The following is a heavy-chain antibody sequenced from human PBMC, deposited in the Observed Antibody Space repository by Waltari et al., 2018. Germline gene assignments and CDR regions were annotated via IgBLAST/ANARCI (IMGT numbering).Heavy chain of an antibody. D-gene: IGHD3-10*01. J-gene: IGHJ4*02. CDR3: ASPPRYYGSGSYSYYFDY. CDR1: GGTFSSYA. CDR2: ISPIFGTT. V-gene: IGHV1-69*13. Sequence: QVQLVQSGAEVKKPGSSVKVSCKASGGTFSSYAISWVRQAPGQGLEWMGGISPIFGTTNYAQKFQGRVTITADESTSTAYRELSSLGSEDTAVYYCASPPRYYGSGSYSYYFDYWGQGTLVTVSS.